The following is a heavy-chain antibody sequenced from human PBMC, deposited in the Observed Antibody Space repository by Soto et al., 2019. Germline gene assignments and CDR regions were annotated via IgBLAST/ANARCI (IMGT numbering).Heavy chain of an antibody. CDR3: ARVGYSSSWYYFDY. CDR2: ISAYNGNA. CDR1: GYTFTSYG. J-gene: IGHJ4*02. Sequence: ASVKVSCKASGYTFTSYGISWVRQAPGQGLEWMGWISAYNGNANYAQKLQGRVTITADESTSTAYMELSSLRSEDTAVYYCARVGYSSSWYYFDYWGQGTLLTVSS. D-gene: IGHD6-13*01. V-gene: IGHV1-18*01.